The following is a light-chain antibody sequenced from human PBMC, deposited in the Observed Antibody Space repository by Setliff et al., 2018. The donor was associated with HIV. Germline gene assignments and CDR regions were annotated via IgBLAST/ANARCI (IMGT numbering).Light chain of an antibody. CDR1: RSDVGGYNY. Sequence: QSALTQPASVSGSPGQSITISCTGTRSDVGGYNYVSRYQQHPGKAPKLMIYDVSKRPSGVSNRFSGSKSGNTASLTISGLQADDEADYYCSSYTSSITLVFGGGTKVTVL. J-gene: IGLJ2*01. CDR2: DVS. CDR3: SSYTSSITLV. V-gene: IGLV2-14*01.